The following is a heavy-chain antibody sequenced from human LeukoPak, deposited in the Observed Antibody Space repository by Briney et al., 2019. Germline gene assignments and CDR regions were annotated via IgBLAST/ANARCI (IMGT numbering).Heavy chain of an antibody. V-gene: IGHV1-69*13. D-gene: IGHD2-8*01. CDR3: ARDGRSNHDAFDI. J-gene: IGHJ3*02. CDR2: IIPIFGTA. CDR1: GGTFSSYA. Sequence: SVTVSCKASGGTFSSYAISWVRQAPGQGLEWMGGIIPIFGTANYAQKFQGRVTITADESTSTAYMELSSLRSEDTAVYYCARDGRSNHDAFDIWGQGTMVTVSS.